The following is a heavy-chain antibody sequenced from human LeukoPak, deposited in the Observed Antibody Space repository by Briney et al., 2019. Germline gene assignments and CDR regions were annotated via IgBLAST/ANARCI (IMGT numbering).Heavy chain of an antibody. CDR2: IYTSGST. Sequence: SETLSLTCIVSGGSINNYYWNWIRQPAGQGLEWIGRIYTSGSTNYNPSLKSRVTMSVDTSKNQFSLKLNSVTAADTAVYYCARDHSSSSEDYWGQGTLVTVSS. D-gene: IGHD6-13*01. CDR1: GGSINNYY. V-gene: IGHV4-4*07. CDR3: ARDHSSSSEDY. J-gene: IGHJ4*02.